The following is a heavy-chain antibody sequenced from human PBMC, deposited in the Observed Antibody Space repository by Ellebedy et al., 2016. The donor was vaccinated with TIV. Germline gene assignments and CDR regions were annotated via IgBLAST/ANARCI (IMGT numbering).Heavy chain of an antibody. D-gene: IGHD2-21*01. CDR2: LYPDAKT. Sequence: GGSLRLSCAASGFTFSNYWMHWVRQAPGKGLEWVSVLYPDAKTNYTDSVNGRFIVSRDSSKNTLYLQMNSLTAEDTAVYYCARDPGGGGDFGDNWFDPWGQGTLVTVSS. CDR1: GFTFSNYW. V-gene: IGHV3-66*01. J-gene: IGHJ5*02. CDR3: ARDPGGGGDFGDNWFDP.